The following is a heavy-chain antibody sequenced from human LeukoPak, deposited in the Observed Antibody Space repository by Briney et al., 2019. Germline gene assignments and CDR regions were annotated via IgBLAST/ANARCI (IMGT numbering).Heavy chain of an antibody. V-gene: IGHV3-7*01. J-gene: IGHJ4*02. Sequence: GGSLRLSCAASGFTFSSYWMSWVRQAPGKGLEWVANIKQDGSEEYYVDSVKGRFTISRDNAKNSLYLQMNSLRAEDTAVYYCAREQEGSSWDFDYWGQGTLVTVSS. CDR2: IKQDGSEE. D-gene: IGHD6-13*01. CDR3: AREQEGSSWDFDY. CDR1: GFTFSSYW.